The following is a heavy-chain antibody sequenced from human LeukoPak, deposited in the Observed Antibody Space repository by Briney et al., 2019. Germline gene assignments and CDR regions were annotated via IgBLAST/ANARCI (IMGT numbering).Heavy chain of an antibody. CDR2: INHSGSI. D-gene: IGHD3-10*01. Sequence: SETLSLTCAVYGGSFSGYYWSWIRQPPGKGLEWIGEINHSGSINYNPSLKSRVTISVDTSKNQFSLKLSSVTAADTAVYYCARRLWFGDENAFDIWGQGTMVTVSS. V-gene: IGHV4-34*01. CDR3: ARRLWFGDENAFDI. J-gene: IGHJ3*02. CDR1: GGSFSGYY.